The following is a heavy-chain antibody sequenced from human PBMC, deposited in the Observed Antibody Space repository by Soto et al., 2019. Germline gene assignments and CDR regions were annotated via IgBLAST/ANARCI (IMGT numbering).Heavy chain of an antibody. D-gene: IGHD3-3*01. CDR2: IYYSGST. Sequence: SETLSLTCTVSGGSISSYYWSWIRQPPGKGLEWIGYIYYSGSTNYNPSLKSRVTISVDTSKNQFSLRLSSVTAADTAVYYCARAITIFGVLNYWGQGTLVTVSS. CDR1: GGSISSYY. J-gene: IGHJ4*02. CDR3: ARAITIFGVLNY. V-gene: IGHV4-59*01.